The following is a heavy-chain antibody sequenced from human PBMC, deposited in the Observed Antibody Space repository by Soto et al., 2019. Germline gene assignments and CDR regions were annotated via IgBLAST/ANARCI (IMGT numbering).Heavy chain of an antibody. CDR1: GGTFSSYT. V-gene: IGHV1-69*08. D-gene: IGHD2-15*01. Sequence: QVQLVQSGAEVKKPGSSVKVSCKASGGTFSSYTISWVRQAPGQGLEWMGRIIPILGIANYAQKFQGRVKITADKSTSTAYMELSSLRSEDTAVYYCARDNIVVVVAATPGAFDIWGQGTMVTVSS. J-gene: IGHJ3*02. CDR2: IIPILGIA. CDR3: ARDNIVVVVAATPGAFDI.